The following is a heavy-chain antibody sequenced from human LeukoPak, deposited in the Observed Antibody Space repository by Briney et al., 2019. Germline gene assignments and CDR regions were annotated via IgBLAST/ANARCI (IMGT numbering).Heavy chain of an antibody. D-gene: IGHD5-24*01. J-gene: IGHJ4*02. CDR1: GFTFSNFG. CDR2: ISYDGKNE. CDR3: AKQMAVDYFDY. Sequence: GGSLRLSCAASGFTFSNFGMHWVRQAPGKGLEWVAVISYDGKNEYYTDSVKGRFTISRDNAKNTLYLQMNSLRAEDTALYYCAKQMAVDYFDYWGQGTLVTVSS. V-gene: IGHV3-30*18.